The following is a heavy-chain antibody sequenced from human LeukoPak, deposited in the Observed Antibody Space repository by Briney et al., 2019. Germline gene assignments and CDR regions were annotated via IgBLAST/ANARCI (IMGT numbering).Heavy chain of an antibody. CDR1: GFTFSSYS. CDR3: ARGPDYYDSSGYYSSY. D-gene: IGHD3-22*01. J-gene: IGHJ4*02. CDR2: ISSSSSYI. V-gene: IGHV3-21*01. Sequence: GGSLRLSCAASGFTFSSYSMNWVRQAPGKGLEWVSSISSSSSYIYYADSVKGRFTISRDNAKNSLYLQMNSLRAEDTAVYYCARGPDYYDSSGYYSSYWGQGTLVTVSS.